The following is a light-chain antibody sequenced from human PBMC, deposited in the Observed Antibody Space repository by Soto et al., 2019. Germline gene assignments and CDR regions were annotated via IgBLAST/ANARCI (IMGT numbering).Light chain of an antibody. CDR1: QNIRSR. CDR3: QQYNSYSWT. J-gene: IGKJ1*01. V-gene: IGKV1-5*01. Sequence: DFQMTQSPSTLSASVGDRVTITCRASQNIRSRLAWFQQKPGKAPKLLIYDASSLESGVPQRFSGSGSGTEFTLTISSLQPDDFATYYCQQYNSYSWTFGQGTKVDI. CDR2: DAS.